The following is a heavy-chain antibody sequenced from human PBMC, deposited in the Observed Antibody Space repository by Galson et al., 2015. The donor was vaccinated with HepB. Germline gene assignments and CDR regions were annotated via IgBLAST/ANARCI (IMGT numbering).Heavy chain of an antibody. CDR3: ARAEWFGELIYGSNWYFDL. D-gene: IGHD3-10*01. Sequence: LSLTCTVSGGSISSGDYYWSWIRQPPGKGLEWIGYIYYSGSTYYNPSLKSRVTISVDTSKNQFSLKLSSVTAADTAVYYCARAEWFGELIYGSNWYFDLWGRGTLVTVSS. V-gene: IGHV4-30-4*01. CDR1: GGSISSGDYY. J-gene: IGHJ2*01. CDR2: IYYSGST.